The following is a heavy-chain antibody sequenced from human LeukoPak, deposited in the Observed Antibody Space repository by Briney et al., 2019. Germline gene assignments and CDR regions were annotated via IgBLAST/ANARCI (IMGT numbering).Heavy chain of an antibody. CDR1: GFTFTGSA. V-gene: IGHV3-73*01. J-gene: IGHJ3*02. CDR3: TRHGGRDFYDSTEDAFDI. Sequence: GGSLRLSCAASGFTFTGSAMHWVRQASGKGLEWVGRIRSKPHSYATAYAASVKGRFTISRDDSKNTAHLQMNSLNTEDTAVYYCTRHGGRDFYDSTEDAFDIWGQGTMVTVSS. CDR2: IRSKPHSYAT. D-gene: IGHD3-22*01.